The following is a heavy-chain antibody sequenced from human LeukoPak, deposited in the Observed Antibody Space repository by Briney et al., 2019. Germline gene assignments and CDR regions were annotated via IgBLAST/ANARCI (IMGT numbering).Heavy chain of an antibody. CDR3: ARDRWYYYDSSDYYHDAFDI. Sequence: GGSLRLSCAASGFTFSSYAMHWVRQAPGKGLEWVAAISYDGSNKYYADSVKGRFTISRDNSKNTMDLQMNSLRAEDTAVYYCARDRWYYYDSSDYYHDAFDIWGQGTMVTVSS. CDR1: GFTFSSYA. J-gene: IGHJ3*02. D-gene: IGHD3-22*01. CDR2: ISYDGSNK. V-gene: IGHV3-30*04.